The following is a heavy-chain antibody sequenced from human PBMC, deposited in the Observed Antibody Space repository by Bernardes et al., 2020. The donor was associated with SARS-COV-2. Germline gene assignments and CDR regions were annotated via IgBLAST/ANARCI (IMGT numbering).Heavy chain of an antibody. J-gene: IGHJ2*01. CDR3: ARDRGSYWYFDL. D-gene: IGHD1-26*01. CDR2: IGTAGDT. Sequence: GGSLRPSCASSGFTFSSYDMHWVRQATGKGLEWVSAIGTAGDTYYPGSVKGRFTISRENAKNSLYLQMNSLRAGDTAVYYCARDRGSYWYFDLWGRGTLVTVSS. CDR1: GFTFSSYD. V-gene: IGHV3-13*04.